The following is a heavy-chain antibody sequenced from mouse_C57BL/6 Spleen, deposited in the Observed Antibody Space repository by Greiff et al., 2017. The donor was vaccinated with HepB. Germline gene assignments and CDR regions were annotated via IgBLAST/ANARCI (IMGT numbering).Heavy chain of an antibody. Sequence: VHVKQSGPELVKPGASVKISCKASGYSFTDYNMNWVKQSNGKSLEWIGVINPNYGTTSYNQKFKGKATLTVDQSSSTAYMQLNSLTSEDSAVYYCAREANLEDWYFDVWGTGTTVTVSS. CDR2: INPNYGTT. V-gene: IGHV1-39*01. CDR1: GYSFTDYN. J-gene: IGHJ1*03. CDR3: AREANLEDWYFDV. D-gene: IGHD3-2*02.